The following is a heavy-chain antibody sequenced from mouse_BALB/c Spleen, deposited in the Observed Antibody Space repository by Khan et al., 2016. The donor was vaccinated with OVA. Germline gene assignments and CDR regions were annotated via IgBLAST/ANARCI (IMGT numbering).Heavy chain of an antibody. Sequence: VQLQESGPELVKPGALVKISCKASGYTFTDYDINWVKQRPGQGLEWIGWIYPGDGSTKYNENVKGKATLTADTSTNTVYMQLSSLTSEKSTVYFCARGGLRGVALDYWGQGTSVSVSS. CDR2: IYPGDGST. J-gene: IGHJ4*01. CDR3: ARGGLRGVALDY. CDR1: GYTFTDYD. D-gene: IGHD2-4*01. V-gene: IGHV1S56*01.